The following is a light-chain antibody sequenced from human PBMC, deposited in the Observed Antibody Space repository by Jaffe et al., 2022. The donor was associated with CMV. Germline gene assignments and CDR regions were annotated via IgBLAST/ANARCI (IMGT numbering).Light chain of an antibody. Sequence: SSELTQDPAVSVALGQTIRITCQGDSLRSYYATWYQQKPGQAPVLVIYGRNNRPSGIPDRFSGSRSGNTASLTITGAQAEDEADYYCNSRDSSANFVVFGGGTKLTVL. V-gene: IGLV3-19*01. CDR1: SLRSYY. CDR3: NSRDSSANFVV. CDR2: GRN. J-gene: IGLJ2*01.